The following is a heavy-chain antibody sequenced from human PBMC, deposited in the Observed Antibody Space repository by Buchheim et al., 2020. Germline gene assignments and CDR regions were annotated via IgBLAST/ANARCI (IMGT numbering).Heavy chain of an antibody. D-gene: IGHD2-2*02. Sequence: QVQLVQSGAEVKKPGASVKVSCKASGYTFTNYGLSWVRQAPGQGLEWMGWISNNNGNTNYAQKFQGRVTMTTVTPTNTAYMELRSLRSDDTAVYYCARDPTPASIVDSYYYMDVWGTGTT. V-gene: IGHV1-18*01. J-gene: IGHJ6*03. CDR2: ISNNNGNT. CDR3: ARDPTPASIVDSYYYMDV. CDR1: GYTFTNYG.